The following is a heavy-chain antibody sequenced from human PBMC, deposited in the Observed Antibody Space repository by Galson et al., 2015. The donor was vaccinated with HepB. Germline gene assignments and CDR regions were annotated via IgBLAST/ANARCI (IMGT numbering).Heavy chain of an antibody. CDR2: IYSSGNT. D-gene: IGHD3-10*01. CDR3: ARGETGWLYGTGSRLDY. J-gene: IGHJ4*02. CDR1: GGSISSGTYY. V-gene: IGHV4-61*02. Sequence: TLSLTRTVSGGSISSGTYYWNWIRQPAEEGLEWLWRIYSSGNTQFRPSLEWLLAILVEKSTNQSSLRLNSVTASDTAVYYCARGETGWLYGTGSRLDYWGQGILVTVSS.